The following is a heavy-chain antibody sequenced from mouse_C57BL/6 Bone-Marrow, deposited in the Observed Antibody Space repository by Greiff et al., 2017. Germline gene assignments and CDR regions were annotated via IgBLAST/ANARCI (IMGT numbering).Heavy chain of an antibody. CDR3: ARTPYDYEDY. CDR1: GYSFTGYY. Sequence: EVKLMESGPELVKPGASVKISCKASGYSFTGYYMNWVKQSPEKSLEWIGEINPSTGGTTYNQKFKAKATLTVDKSSSTAYMQLKSLTSEDSAVYYCARTPYDYEDYWGQGTTLTVSS. CDR2: INPSTGGT. D-gene: IGHD2-4*01. V-gene: IGHV1-42*01. J-gene: IGHJ2*01.